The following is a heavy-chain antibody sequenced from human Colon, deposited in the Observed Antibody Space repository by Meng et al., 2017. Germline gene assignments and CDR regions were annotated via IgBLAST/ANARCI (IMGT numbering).Heavy chain of an antibody. V-gene: IGHV4-4*02. CDR1: GGSLSNSNW. J-gene: IGHJ4*02. CDR3: ASRGFSYGYVSF. D-gene: IGHD5-18*01. CDR2: IYHSGNT. Sequence: QVHLQESGPGLVKPAGPLSLTCAFSGGSLSNSNWWSWVCQSTGKGLEWIGEIYHSGNTNYNPSLKSRVTISVDKSKNQFSLKVSSVTAADTAVYYCASRGFSYGYVSFWGQGTLVTVSS.